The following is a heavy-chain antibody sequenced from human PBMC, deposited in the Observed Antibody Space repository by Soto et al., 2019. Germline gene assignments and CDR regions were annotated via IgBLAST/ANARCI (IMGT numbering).Heavy chain of an antibody. J-gene: IGHJ6*02. CDR2: IIPIFGTA. Sequence: SVKVSCKASGGTFSSYAISWVRQAPGQGLEWMGGIIPIFGTANYAQKFQGRVTITADESTSTAYMELSSLRSEDTAVYYCARPNTSYYYYYGMDVWGQGTTVTVSS. CDR3: ARPNTSYYYYYGMDV. CDR1: GGTFSSYA. V-gene: IGHV1-69*13. D-gene: IGHD2-2*02.